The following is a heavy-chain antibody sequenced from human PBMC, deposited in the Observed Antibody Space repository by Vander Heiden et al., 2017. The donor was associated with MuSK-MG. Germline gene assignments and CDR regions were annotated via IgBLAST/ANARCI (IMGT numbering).Heavy chain of an antibody. CDR2: ISYDGSNK. CDR1: GLPFSGYG. V-gene: IGHV3-30*18. CDR3: AKDQTTVVTYFDY. J-gene: IGHJ4*02. Sequence: QVQLVESGGGVVQPVRSLRLSCAASGLPFSGYGMHWVRQAPGKGLEWVAVISYDGSNKYYADSVKGRFTISRDNSKNTLYLQMNSLRAEDTAVYYCAKDQTTVVTYFDYWGQGTLVTVSS. D-gene: IGHD4-17*01.